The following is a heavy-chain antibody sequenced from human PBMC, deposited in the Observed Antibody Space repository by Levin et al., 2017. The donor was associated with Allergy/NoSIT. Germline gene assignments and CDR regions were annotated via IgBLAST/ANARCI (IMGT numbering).Heavy chain of an antibody. D-gene: IGHD6-6*01. V-gene: IGHV3-74*01. J-gene: IGHJ4*02. Sequence: GGSLRLSCAASGFTFSSNWMSWVRQAPGKGLVWVSTINSDGNTISYADSVKGRFTISRDNAKNTLYLQMNSLRAEDTAVYYCMSSISLGYWGQGTLVTVSS. CDR1: GFTFSSNW. CDR3: MSSISLGY. CDR2: INSDGNTI.